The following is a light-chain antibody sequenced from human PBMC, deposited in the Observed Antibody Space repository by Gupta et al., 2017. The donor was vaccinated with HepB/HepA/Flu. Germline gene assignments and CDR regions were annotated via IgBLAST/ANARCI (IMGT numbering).Light chain of an antibody. J-gene: IGKJ4*01. Sequence: DIQMTQSPSSLSVSVGDRVTITCQASQGISTFLNWYQQRPGKAPKLLIYDASILETGVPARFSGSGSGTDFTFTSSSLQPEDFATYYWQQYDSLITFGGGTKVEIK. CDR3: QQYDSLIT. CDR1: QGISTF. CDR2: DAS. V-gene: IGKV1-33*01.